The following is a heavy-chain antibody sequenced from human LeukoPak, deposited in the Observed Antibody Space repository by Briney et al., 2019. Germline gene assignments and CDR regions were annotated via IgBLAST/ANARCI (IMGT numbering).Heavy chain of an antibody. V-gene: IGHV4-38-2*01. Sequence: SETLSLTCAVSGYSISSGYYWGWIRPPPGKGLEWIGSIYHSGSTYYNPSFKSRVTISVDTSKNPFSLKLSSVTAADTAVYYCARHVSSSSSLIDYWGQGTLVTVSS. CDR3: ARHVSSSSSLIDY. D-gene: IGHD6-6*01. CDR2: IYHSGST. CDR1: GYSISSGYY. J-gene: IGHJ4*02.